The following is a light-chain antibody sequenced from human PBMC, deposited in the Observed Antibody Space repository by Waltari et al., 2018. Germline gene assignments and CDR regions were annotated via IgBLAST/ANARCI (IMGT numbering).Light chain of an antibody. Sequence: QSALTQPASVSGSPGQSITISCTGTSSDVGGYNLVSWYQQHPGKAPKLMIYEGTKRPSGVSNLFSGSKSGNTASLTISGLQAEDEADYYCCSYAGSRSLVFGGGTKLTVL. CDR1: SSDVGGYNL. CDR2: EGT. J-gene: IGLJ2*01. CDR3: CSYAGSRSLV. V-gene: IGLV2-23*01.